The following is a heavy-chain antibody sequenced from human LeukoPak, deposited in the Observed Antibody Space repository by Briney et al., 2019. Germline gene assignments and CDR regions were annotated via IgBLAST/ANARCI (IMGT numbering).Heavy chain of an antibody. V-gene: IGHV4-4*02. D-gene: IGHD3-16*01. CDR2: RYHSGGT. Sequence: SETLSLTCAVSGGSINSPKSWSWVRQPPGKGLEWIGDRYHSGGTNYNPSLKSRVTISVDTSKNQFSLELNSVTAADTAVYYCGAYRTLDDAFDIWGQGTLVAVSS. CDR1: GGSINSPKS. J-gene: IGHJ3*02. CDR3: GAYRTLDDAFDI.